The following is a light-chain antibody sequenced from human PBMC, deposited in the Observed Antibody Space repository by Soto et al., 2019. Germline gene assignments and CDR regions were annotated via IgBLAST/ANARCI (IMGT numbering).Light chain of an antibody. V-gene: IGKV3-15*01. CDR1: QSVSSN. Sequence: EIVMTQSPATLSVSPGERATLSCRASQSVSSNLAWYQQKPGQAPRLLIYGASTRATGIPARFSGSGSGTEFSPTIRSRQSEDFAGYYCHQDNNSPRRTFGQGTKVEIK. CDR2: GAS. J-gene: IGKJ1*01. CDR3: HQDNNSPRRT.